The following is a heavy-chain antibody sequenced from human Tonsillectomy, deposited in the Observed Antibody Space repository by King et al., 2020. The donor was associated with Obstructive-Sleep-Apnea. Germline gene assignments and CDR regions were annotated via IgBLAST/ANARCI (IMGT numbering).Heavy chain of an antibody. CDR3: AGIYTYGSAYHGLDV. Sequence: QLQESGPGLVKPSETLSLTCTVSGGSISSYYWSWIRQPPGKGLEWIGYIYYSGTTNYNPSLKSRVTISADTSKNQFSLKLSSVTAADTAVYYCAGIYTYGSAYHGLDVWGQGTTVTVSS. CDR1: GGSISSYY. V-gene: IGHV4-59*01. D-gene: IGHD5-18*01. CDR2: IYYSGTT. J-gene: IGHJ6*02.